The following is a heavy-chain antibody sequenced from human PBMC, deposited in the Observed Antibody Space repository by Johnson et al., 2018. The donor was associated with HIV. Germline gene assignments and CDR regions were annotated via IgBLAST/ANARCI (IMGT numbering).Heavy chain of an antibody. CDR1: GFTFSTYA. Sequence: QEQLVESGGGVVQPERSLRLSCAASGFTFSTYAMHWVRQAPGKGLEWVACISYDGRNKHYADSVKGRFTISRDNAKNSLYLQMNSLRAEDTALYYCARDHNYYGSGSYSDAFDFWGQGTMVTVSS. CDR3: ARDHNYYGSGSYSDAFDF. D-gene: IGHD3-10*01. J-gene: IGHJ3*01. V-gene: IGHV3-30*04. CDR2: ISYDGRNK.